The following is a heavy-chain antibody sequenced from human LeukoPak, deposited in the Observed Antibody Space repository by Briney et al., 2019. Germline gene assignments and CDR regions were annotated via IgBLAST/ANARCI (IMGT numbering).Heavy chain of an antibody. D-gene: IGHD6-19*01. CDR3: AKVGPGKQWLVRGCAFDI. CDR1: GFTFSSYA. CDR2: ISSSGGST. V-gene: IGHV3-23*01. J-gene: IGHJ3*02. Sequence: GGSLRLSCAASGFTFSSYAMSWVRQAPGQGLEWVSTISSSGGSTYYADSVKGRFTISRDNSKNTLYLQMNSLRAEDTAVYYCAKVGPGKQWLVRGCAFDIWGQGTMVTVSS.